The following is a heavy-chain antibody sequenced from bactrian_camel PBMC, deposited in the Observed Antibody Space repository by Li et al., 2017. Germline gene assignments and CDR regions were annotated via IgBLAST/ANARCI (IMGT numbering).Heavy chain of an antibody. D-gene: IGHD3*01. Sequence: VQLVESGGGSAQAGGSLRLSCSASADALMYMAWFRQAPAKEREPVAAIASGGTGRSYSADSGKGRFSIFRDNTENMLYLQMNSLKSEDTALYYGAKDVGVSWPTRDFAHWGQGTQVTVS. CDR3: AKDVGVSWPTRDFAH. CDR1: ADALMY. CDR2: IASGGTGRS. J-gene: IGHJ4*01. V-gene: IGHV3S1*01.